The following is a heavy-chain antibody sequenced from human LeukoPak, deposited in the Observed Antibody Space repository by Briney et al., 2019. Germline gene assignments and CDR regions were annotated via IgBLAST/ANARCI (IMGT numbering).Heavy chain of an antibody. CDR1: GFTFSGSA. CDR3: TRRGDGDYGDY. D-gene: IGHD4-17*01. J-gene: IGHJ4*02. Sequence: SGGSLGLSCAASGFTFSGSAMHWVRQASGKGLEWVGRIKSKANNYATAYAASVKGRFTISRDDSENTAFLQMNSLKTEDTAVYYCTRRGDGDYGDYWGQGTLVTVSS. V-gene: IGHV3-73*01. CDR2: IKSKANNYAT.